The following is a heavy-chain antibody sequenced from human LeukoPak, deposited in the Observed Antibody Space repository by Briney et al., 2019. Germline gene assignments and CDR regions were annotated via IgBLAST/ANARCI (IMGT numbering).Heavy chain of an antibody. V-gene: IGHV3-7*01. CDR1: GFTFSSYA. CDR3: VREIIRLGQDDYFDY. D-gene: IGHD3-3*02. Sequence: GGSLRLSCAASGFTFSSYAMSWVRQAPGKGLEWVANIKQDGSEKYYAGSVKGRFTISRDNATNSLSLQMNSLRAEDTAVYYCVREIIRLGQDDYFDYWGQGTLVTVSS. CDR2: IKQDGSEK. J-gene: IGHJ4*02.